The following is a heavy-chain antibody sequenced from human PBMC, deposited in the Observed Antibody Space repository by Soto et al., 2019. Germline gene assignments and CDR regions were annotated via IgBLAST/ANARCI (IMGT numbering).Heavy chain of an antibody. CDR3: AREDPGAGFDY. D-gene: IGHD3-10*01. CDR2: IYYSGST. CDR1: GGSISSGGYY. Sequence: SETLSLTCTVSGGSISSGGYYWSWIRQHPGKGLEWIGYIYYSGSTYYNPSLKSRVTISVDTSKNQFSLKLSSVTAADTAVYYCAREDPGAGFDYWGQGTLVTVSS. V-gene: IGHV4-31*03. J-gene: IGHJ4*02.